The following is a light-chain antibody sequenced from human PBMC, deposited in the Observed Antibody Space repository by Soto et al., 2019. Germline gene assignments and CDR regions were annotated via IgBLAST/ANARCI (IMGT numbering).Light chain of an antibody. J-gene: IGKJ3*01. CDR3: QHYNLDSV. CDR2: KVS. CDR1: QSISRW. V-gene: IGKV1-5*03. Sequence: DIQMTQSPSTLSASVGDRVNITCRASQSISRWLAWYQQRPGKAPKLLIYKVSSLESGVPSRFSGSGYGTEFTLTISSLRPDDFATYYCQHYNLDSVFGPGTKVDIK.